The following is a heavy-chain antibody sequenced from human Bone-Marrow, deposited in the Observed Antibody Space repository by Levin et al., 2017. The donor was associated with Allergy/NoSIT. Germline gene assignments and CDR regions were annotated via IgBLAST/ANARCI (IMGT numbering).Heavy chain of an antibody. D-gene: IGHD2-21*02. CDR2: IIPIFGTA. V-gene: IGHV1-69*13. J-gene: IGHJ4*02. Sequence: SVKVSCKASGGTFSSYAISWVRQAPGQGLEWMGGIIPIFGTANYAQKFQGRVTITADESTSTAYMELSSLRSEDTAVYYCARGLGGGGAYCGGDCEKVFGYWGQGTLVTVSS. CDR1: GGTFSSYA. CDR3: ARGLGGGGAYCGGDCEKVFGY.